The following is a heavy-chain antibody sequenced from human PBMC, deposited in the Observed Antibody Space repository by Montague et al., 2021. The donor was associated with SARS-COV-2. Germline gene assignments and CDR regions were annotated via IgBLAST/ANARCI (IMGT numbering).Heavy chain of an antibody. D-gene: IGHD3-22*01. J-gene: IGHJ4*02. CDR3: ARVAGGYYDDSSAYFDY. V-gene: IGHV4-39*01. Sequence: SETLSLTCTVSGGSVSSSPYYWGWIRQPPGRGLEWVGSISYSGSTYFSPSLKSRLTISVDSSENQFSLRLSSVTAADTAVYYCARVAGGYYDDSSAYFDYWGQGSLVTVSS. CDR1: GGSVSSSPYY. CDR2: ISYSGST.